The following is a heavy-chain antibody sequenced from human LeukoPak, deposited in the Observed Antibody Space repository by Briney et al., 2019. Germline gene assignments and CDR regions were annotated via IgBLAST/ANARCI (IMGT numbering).Heavy chain of an antibody. J-gene: IGHJ4*02. D-gene: IGHD3-22*01. V-gene: IGHV3-23*01. CDR3: AKDRELSNFYESSALN. CDR1: GFSFRDYA. CDR2: ISGTGRVT. Sequence: GGSLRLSCAASGFSFRDYAMSWVRQAPGKGLDWVSVISGTGRVTYYADSVKGRFTISRDNSKNTLYLQMSSLRADDTAVYYCAKDRELSNFYESSALNWGLGTLVTVSS.